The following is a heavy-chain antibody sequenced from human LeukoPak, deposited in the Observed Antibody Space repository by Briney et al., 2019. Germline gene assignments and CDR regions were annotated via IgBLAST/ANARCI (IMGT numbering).Heavy chain of an antibody. J-gene: IGHJ4*02. CDR1: GFTFTSYA. Sequence: SLXLSCAASGFTFTSYAMSWVRQAPGKGLEWVSVISGSGGGTYYADSVKGRFTISRDNSKNTLYLQMNSLRAEDTAVYYCAKRNYDILTGYYKGLDYWGQGTLVTVSS. V-gene: IGHV3-23*01. CDR3: AKRNYDILTGYYKGLDY. D-gene: IGHD3-9*01. CDR2: ISGSGGGT.